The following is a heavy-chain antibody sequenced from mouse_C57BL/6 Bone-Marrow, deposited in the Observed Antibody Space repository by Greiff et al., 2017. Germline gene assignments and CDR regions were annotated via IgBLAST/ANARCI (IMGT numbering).Heavy chain of an antibody. Sequence: DVKLVESEGGLVQPGSSMKLSCTASGFTFSDYYMAWVRQVPEKGLEWVANINYDGSSTYYLDSLKSRFIISRDNAKNILYLQMSSLKSEDTATYYCARGRTTPYAMDYWGQGTSVTVAS. CDR3: ARGRTTPYAMDY. CDR2: INYDGSST. V-gene: IGHV5-16*01. J-gene: IGHJ4*01. D-gene: IGHD1-1*01. CDR1: GFTFSDYY.